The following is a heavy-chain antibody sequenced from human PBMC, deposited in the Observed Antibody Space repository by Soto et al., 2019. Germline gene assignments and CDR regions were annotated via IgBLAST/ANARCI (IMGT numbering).Heavy chain of an antibody. CDR1: GYNFANFW. D-gene: IGHD2-8*02. Sequence: GESLKISCKGSGYNFANFWIGWVRQMPGKGLEWMGMIFPGDSDTKNSPSLEGQITMSVDKSDSSAYLQWRSLKASDTAIYYCAAGYSTGLDAFDIWGQGTMVTVSS. CDR2: IFPGDSDT. J-gene: IGHJ3*02. V-gene: IGHV5-51*01. CDR3: AAGYSTGLDAFDI.